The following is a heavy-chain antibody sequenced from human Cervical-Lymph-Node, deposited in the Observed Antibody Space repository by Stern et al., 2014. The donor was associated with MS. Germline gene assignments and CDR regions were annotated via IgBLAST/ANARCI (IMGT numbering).Heavy chain of an antibody. V-gene: IGHV4-4*02. J-gene: IGHJ2*01. CDR3: ARERQQYCNSEGCSYWYFDL. CDR1: GGSVSSTNW. Sequence: QVQLQESGPGLVKPSGTLSLTCAVSGGSVSSTNWWSWVRQSPGKGLEWIGNIYHSGASNYRPSLRSRVSISLAKSKNHLSLHLTSVTAADTAVYYCARERQQYCNSEGCSYWYFDLWGRGTLVTVSS. CDR2: IYHSGAS. D-gene: IGHD2/OR15-2a*01.